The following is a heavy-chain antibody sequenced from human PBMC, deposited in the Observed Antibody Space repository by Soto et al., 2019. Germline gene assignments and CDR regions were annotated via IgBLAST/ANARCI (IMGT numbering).Heavy chain of an antibody. CDR3: ATRGSGSYSGAFDI. V-gene: IGHV3-48*02. CDR1: GFTFSSYS. Sequence: GGSLRLSCAASGFTFSSYSMNWVRQAPGKGLEWVSYISSSSSTIYYADSVKGRFTISRDNAKNSLYLQMNSLRDEDTAVYYCATRGSGSYSGAFDIWGQGTMVTVSS. CDR2: ISSSSSTI. J-gene: IGHJ3*02. D-gene: IGHD1-26*01.